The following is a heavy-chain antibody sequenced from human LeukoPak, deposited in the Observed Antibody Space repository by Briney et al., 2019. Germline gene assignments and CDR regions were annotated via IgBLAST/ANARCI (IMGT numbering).Heavy chain of an antibody. D-gene: IGHD4-23*01. CDR2: IKSKTDGGTT. CDR1: GFTFSKYS. Sequence: PGGSLRLSCAVSGFTFSKYSMNWVRQAPGKGLEWVGRIKSKTDGGTTDYAAPVKGRFTISRDDSKNTLYLQMNSLKTEDTAVYYCTTVRLGTGNHDYWGQGTLVTVSS. CDR3: TTVRLGTGNHDY. J-gene: IGHJ4*02. V-gene: IGHV3-15*01.